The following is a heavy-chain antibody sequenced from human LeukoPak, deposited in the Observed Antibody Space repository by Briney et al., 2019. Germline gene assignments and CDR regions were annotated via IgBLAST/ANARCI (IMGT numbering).Heavy chain of an antibody. D-gene: IGHD6-13*01. J-gene: IGHJ4*02. CDR3: AKDRGIAAAGTFDC. Sequence: PGGSLRLSCAASGNYWMHWVRQAPGKGLVWVSHINSDGSWTSYADSVKGRFTISRDNSKNTLYLQMNSLRAEDTAVYYCAKDRGIAAAGTFDCWGQGTLVTVSS. CDR2: INSDGSWT. CDR1: GNYW. V-gene: IGHV3-74*01.